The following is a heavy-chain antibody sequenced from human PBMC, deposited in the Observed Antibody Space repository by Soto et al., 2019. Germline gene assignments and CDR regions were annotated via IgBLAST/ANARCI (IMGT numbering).Heavy chain of an antibody. CDR1: GGSISSYY. V-gene: IGHV4-59*01. Sequence: NPSETLSLTCTVSGGSISSYYWSWIRQPPGKGLEWIGYIYYSGSTNYSPSLKSRVTISVDTSKNQFSLKLSSVTAADTAVYYCARERRGYYGMDVWGQGTTVTVSS. CDR2: IYYSGST. CDR3: ARERRGYYGMDV. J-gene: IGHJ6*02.